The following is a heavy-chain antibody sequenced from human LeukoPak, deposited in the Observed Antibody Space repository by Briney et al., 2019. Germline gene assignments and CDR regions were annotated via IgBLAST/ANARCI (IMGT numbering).Heavy chain of an antibody. CDR1: GFTFSSYG. V-gene: IGHV3-30*18. D-gene: IGHD6-19*01. CDR2: ISYDGSNK. J-gene: IGHJ4*02. Sequence: GGSLRLSCAASGFTFSSYGMHWVRQAPGKGLEWVAVISYDGSNKYYADSVKGRFTISRDNSKNTLYLQMNSLRAEDTAVYYCAKGGGQWLVHHFDYWGQGTLVTVSS. CDR3: AKGGGQWLVHHFDY.